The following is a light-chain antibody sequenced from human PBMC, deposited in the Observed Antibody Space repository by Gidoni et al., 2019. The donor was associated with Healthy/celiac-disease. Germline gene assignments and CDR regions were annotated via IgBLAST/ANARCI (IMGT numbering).Light chain of an antibody. CDR3: QQSYSTPS. CDR1: QSISIY. CDR2: AAS. V-gene: IGKV1-39*01. J-gene: IGKJ4*01. Sequence: QLPPSPSSLSASVGDRVTITCRASQSISIYLNWYQQKPGKAPKLLIYAASSLQSGVPSRFSGSGSGTDFTLTISSLQPEDFATYYCQQSYSTPSFGGGTKVEIK.